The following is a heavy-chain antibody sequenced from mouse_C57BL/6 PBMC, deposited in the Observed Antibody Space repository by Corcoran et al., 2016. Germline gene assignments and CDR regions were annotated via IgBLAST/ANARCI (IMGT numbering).Heavy chain of an antibody. D-gene: IGHD1-1*01. CDR2: INTYSGVP. CDR3: ARSTTVVAWDY. J-gene: IGHJ4*01. Sequence: QIQLVQSGPELKKPGETVKISCKASGYTFTTYGMSWVKQAPGKGLKWMGWINTYSGVPTYADDFKGRFAFSLETSASTAYLQINNLKNDDTATYFWARSTTVVAWDYGGQGTSVTVSS. V-gene: IGHV9-3*01. CDR1: GYTFTTYG.